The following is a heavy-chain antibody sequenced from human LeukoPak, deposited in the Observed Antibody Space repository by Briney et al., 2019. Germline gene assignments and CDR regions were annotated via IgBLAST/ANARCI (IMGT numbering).Heavy chain of an antibody. J-gene: IGHJ4*02. CDR1: GLSFSTNF. D-gene: IGHD2-8*01. V-gene: IGHV3-11*01. Sequence: GESLSLSCAVSGLSFSTNFMSWIRHPPGKGLEWVTFISSAGSNTYYADSVKGRFTISRDNDRNTLYLQMNSLRAEDTAVYYCARESAWTYGLWGQGTLVTVSS. CDR2: ISSAGSNT. CDR3: ARESAWTYGL.